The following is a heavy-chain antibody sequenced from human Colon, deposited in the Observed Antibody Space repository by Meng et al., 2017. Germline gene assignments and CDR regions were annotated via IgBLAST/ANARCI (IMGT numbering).Heavy chain of an antibody. D-gene: IGHD3-16*01. CDR3: AKWGGYGDY. J-gene: IGHJ4*02. V-gene: IGHV3-23*04. CDR2: VSGGGTT. CDR1: GFTFSSYT. Sequence: EVQLGESGGGLVQPGGALRLSCAASGFTFSSYTISWVRQALGKGLEWVSAVSGGGTTYYTDSVKGRFTVSRDISKNAVYLQMNSLRAEDTAVYYCAKWGGYGDYWGQGTLVTVSS.